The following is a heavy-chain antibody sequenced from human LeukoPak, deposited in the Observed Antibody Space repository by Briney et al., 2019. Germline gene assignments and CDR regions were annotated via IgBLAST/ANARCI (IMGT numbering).Heavy chain of an antibody. CDR3: AKMAGDRNYYYYYMDV. D-gene: IGHD6-19*01. J-gene: IGHJ6*03. Sequence: GGSLRLSCAASGFTFSSYAMSWVRQAPGKGLEWVSAISGSGGSTYYADSVKGRFTISRDNSKNTLYLQMNSLRAEDTAVYYCAKMAGDRNYYYYYMDVWGEGTTVTVSS. CDR2: ISGSGGST. CDR1: GFTFSSYA. V-gene: IGHV3-23*01.